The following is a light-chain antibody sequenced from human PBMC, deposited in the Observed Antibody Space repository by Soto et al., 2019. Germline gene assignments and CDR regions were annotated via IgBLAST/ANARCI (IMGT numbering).Light chain of an antibody. CDR2: DVS. J-gene: IGLJ2*01. Sequence: QSVLTQPGSLSGSPGQSVTISCTGTSSDVGGYNYVSWYQQHPGKAPKLMIYDVSKRPSGVPDRFSGSKSGNTASLTISGLQAEDEADYYCCSYAGSYTFEVVFGGGTQLTVL. CDR3: CSYAGSYTFEVV. CDR1: SSDVGGYNY. V-gene: IGLV2-11*01.